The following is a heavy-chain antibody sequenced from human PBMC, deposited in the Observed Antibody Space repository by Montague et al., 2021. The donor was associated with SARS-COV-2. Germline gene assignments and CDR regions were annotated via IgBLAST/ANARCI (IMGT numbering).Heavy chain of an antibody. CDR1: GGSISSYY. CDR3: ARHRHITIFGVVIIPSWFGP. Sequence: SETLSLTCTVSGGSISSYYWSWIRQPPGKGLEWIGYIYYSGSTXXXPSXXXRVAISVDTSKNQFSLKLSSVTAADTAVYYCARHRHITIFGVVIIPSWFGPWGQGTLVTVSS. CDR2: IYYSGST. J-gene: IGHJ5*02. D-gene: IGHD3-3*01. V-gene: IGHV4-59*08.